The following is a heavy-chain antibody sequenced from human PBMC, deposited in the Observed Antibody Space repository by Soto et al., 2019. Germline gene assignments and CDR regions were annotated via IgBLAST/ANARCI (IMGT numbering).Heavy chain of an antibody. V-gene: IGHV4-59*01. D-gene: IGHD2-15*01. J-gene: IGHJ4*02. CDR2: IYYTGST. Sequence: QVQLQESGPGLVKPSETLSLTCTVSGGAISGNYCSWIRQPPGKGLEWIGYIYYTGSTNYNPSLNSRVTISVDMSKNHFSLNLSSVPAADTAVYYCARYYCSGGSCNSNFDYWGQGTLVTVSS. CDR1: GGAISGNY. CDR3: ARYYCSGGSCNSNFDY.